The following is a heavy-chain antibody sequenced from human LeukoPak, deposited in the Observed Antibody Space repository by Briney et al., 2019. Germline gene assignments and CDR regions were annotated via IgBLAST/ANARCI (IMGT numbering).Heavy chain of an antibody. CDR3: AKDPDTGIAVAGPDY. J-gene: IGHJ4*02. V-gene: IGHV3-33*06. Sequence: PGGSLRLSCAASGFTFSSYGTHWVRQAPGKGLEWVAVIWYDGSNKYYADSVKGRFTISRDNSKNTLYLQMNSLRAGDTAVYYCAKDPDTGIAVAGPDYWGQGTLVTVSS. CDR1: GFTFSSYG. D-gene: IGHD6-19*01. CDR2: IWYDGSNK.